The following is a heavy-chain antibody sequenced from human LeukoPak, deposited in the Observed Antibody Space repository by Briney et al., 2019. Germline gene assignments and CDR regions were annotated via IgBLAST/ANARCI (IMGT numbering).Heavy chain of an antibody. CDR2: IYPDDSDT. CDR3: ARLLLRGYSYGPLDY. J-gene: IGHJ4*02. Sequence: GESLKISCKGSGYSFTSYWIGWVRQMPGKGLECMGIIYPDDSDTTYSPSFQGQVTISADKSISTAYLQLSSLKASDSATYYCARLLLRGYSYGPLDYWGQGTLVTVSS. V-gene: IGHV5-51*01. D-gene: IGHD5-18*01. CDR1: GYSFTSYW.